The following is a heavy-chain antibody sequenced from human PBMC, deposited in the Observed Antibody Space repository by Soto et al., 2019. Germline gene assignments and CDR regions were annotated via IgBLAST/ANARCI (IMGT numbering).Heavy chain of an antibody. V-gene: IGHV4-34*01. CDR3: ARRNDFWSGYYFGY. Sequence: PSETLSLTCAVYGGSFSGYYWSWIRQPPGKGLEWIGEINHSGSTYYNPSLKSRVTISVDTSENQFSLKLSSVTAADTAVYYCARRNDFWSGYYFGYWGQGTLVTVSS. CDR2: INHSGST. J-gene: IGHJ4*02. CDR1: GGSFSGYY. D-gene: IGHD3-3*01.